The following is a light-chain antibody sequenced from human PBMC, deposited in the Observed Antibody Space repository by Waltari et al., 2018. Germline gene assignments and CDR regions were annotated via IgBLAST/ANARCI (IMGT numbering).Light chain of an antibody. CDR1: QSVGSSS. CDR2: RAS. V-gene: IGKV3-20*01. Sequence: EIALTQSPGTASLSPGERVTLSCRARQSVGSSSLAWYQQKPGQAPRLVIYRASRRATGIPDRFSGSGSGTDVSLTISRLEPEDFAVYYCQQHGTLPATFGQGTKVEIK. J-gene: IGKJ1*01. CDR3: QQHGTLPAT.